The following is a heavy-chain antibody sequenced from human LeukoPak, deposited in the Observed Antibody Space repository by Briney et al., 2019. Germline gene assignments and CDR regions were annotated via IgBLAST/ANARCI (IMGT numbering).Heavy chain of an antibody. CDR3: ARDKMAYPPLARYYLGY. J-gene: IGHJ4*02. Sequence: PGRSLKPSCQASGFTFSSYAMHWVRKAPAKGLEWVAVISYDGSNKYYADSVKGRFTISRDNSKNTLYLQMNSLRAEDTAVYYCARDKMAYPPLARYYLGYWGQGTLVTVSS. V-gene: IGHV3-30*01. CDR2: ISYDGSNK. CDR1: GFTFSSYA. D-gene: IGHD3-9*01.